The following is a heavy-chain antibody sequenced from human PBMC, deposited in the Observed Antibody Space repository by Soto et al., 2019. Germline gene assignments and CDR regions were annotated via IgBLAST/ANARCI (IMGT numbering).Heavy chain of an antibody. D-gene: IGHD1-7*01. CDR3: ARCGNLNYASDY. CDR2: ISDHNGDT. J-gene: IGHJ4*02. V-gene: IGHV1-18*01. CDR1: GYTFSTSG. Sequence: QVQLVQSGAEVKEPGASVKVSCKASGYTFSTSGITWVRQAPGQGLEWMGWISDHNGDTKYAQKLQGRVTMTTDTSTSTAYMELRSLRSDDTAIYYCARCGNLNYASDYWGQGTLVTVSS.